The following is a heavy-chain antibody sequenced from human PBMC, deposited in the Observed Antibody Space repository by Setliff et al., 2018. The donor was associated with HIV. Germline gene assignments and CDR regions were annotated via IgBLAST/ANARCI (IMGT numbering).Heavy chain of an antibody. CDR3: ARSDTIFGVAPIY. CDR1: GFTFSSYA. J-gene: IGHJ4*02. Sequence: GGSLRLSCAASGFTFSSYAMSWVRQAPGKGLEWVSYISSSGTTIYYADSVKGRFTISRDNAKNSLYLQMNSLRAEDTALYYCARSDTIFGVAPIYWGQGILVTVSS. V-gene: IGHV3-48*04. CDR2: ISSSGTTI. D-gene: IGHD3-3*01.